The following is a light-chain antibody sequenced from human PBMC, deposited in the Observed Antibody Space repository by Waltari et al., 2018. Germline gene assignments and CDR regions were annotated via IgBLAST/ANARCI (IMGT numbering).Light chain of an antibody. V-gene: IGKV3-11*01. CDR2: DAS. J-gene: IGKJ2*03. CDR3: QQRSTSPYS. Sequence: EIVLTQSPASLSLSPGERATLSCRASQSVSRYLGWYQQKPGQAPRLLLYDASNRATGIPARFSGSGSGTDVTLTISSLEPEDFAVYYCQQRSTSPYSFGQGTKLEIK. CDR1: QSVSRY.